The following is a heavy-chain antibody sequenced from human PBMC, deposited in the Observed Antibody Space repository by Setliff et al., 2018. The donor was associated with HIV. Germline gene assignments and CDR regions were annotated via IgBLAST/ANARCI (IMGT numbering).Heavy chain of an antibody. D-gene: IGHD1-26*01. CDR2: IYTSGSP. J-gene: IGHJ3*02. CDR3: ARDWGATPHDAFDS. V-gene: IGHV4-61*09. CDR1: GGSRSSGSYY. Sequence: TLSLTCTVSGGSRSSGSYYWRWIRQPAGKGLEWIGHIYTSGSPNYNPSLKSRVTISVDTSKNQFSLKLSSVTGADTAVYYCARDWGATPHDAFDSWGQGTMVTVSS.